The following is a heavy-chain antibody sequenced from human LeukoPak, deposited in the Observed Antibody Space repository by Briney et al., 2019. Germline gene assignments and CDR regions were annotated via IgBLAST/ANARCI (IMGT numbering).Heavy chain of an antibody. CDR3: ARDASEYDLNWFDP. D-gene: IGHD6-6*01. V-gene: IGHV4-39*02. Sequence: NPSETLSLTCTVSGGSIRSTTYFWGWIRQPPGKGLEWIGTIYYSGTTYYDPSLEGRVTISVDTSKNQFSLKLSSVTAADTAVYYCARDASEYDLNWFDPWGQGTLVTVSS. CDR1: GGSIRSTTYF. CDR2: IYYSGTT. J-gene: IGHJ5*02.